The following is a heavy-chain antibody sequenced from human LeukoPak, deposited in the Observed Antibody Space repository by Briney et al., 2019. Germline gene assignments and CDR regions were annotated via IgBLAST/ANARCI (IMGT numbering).Heavy chain of an antibody. Sequence: GGSLGLSCAASGFTFRSYGMHWVRQAPGKGLEWVAVIWNDGSKKYYADSVKGRFTISRDDSKNTLYLQVNSLRAEDTAVYFCARDSLGYNWNDENYFDYWGQGTLVTVSS. D-gene: IGHD1-20*01. V-gene: IGHV3-33*01. CDR2: IWNDGSKK. J-gene: IGHJ4*02. CDR3: ARDSLGYNWNDENYFDY. CDR1: GFTFRSYG.